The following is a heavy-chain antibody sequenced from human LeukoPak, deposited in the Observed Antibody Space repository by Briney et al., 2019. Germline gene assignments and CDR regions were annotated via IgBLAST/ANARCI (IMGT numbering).Heavy chain of an antibody. CDR3: AKDDKQQLSTDY. Sequence: GGSLRLSCAASGFTFDDYAMHWVRQAPGKGLEWVSLISGDGGSTYYADSVEGRLTISRDNSKNSLYLQMNSLRTEGTALYYCAKDDKQQLSTDYWGQGTLVTVSS. CDR1: GFTFDDYA. V-gene: IGHV3-43*02. CDR2: ISGDGGST. D-gene: IGHD6-13*01. J-gene: IGHJ4*02.